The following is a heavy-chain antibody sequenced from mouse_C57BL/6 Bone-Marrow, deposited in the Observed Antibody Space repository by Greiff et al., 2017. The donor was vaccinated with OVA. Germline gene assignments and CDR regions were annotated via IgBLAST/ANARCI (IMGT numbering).Heavy chain of an antibody. Sequence: VQLQQPGAELVMPGASVKLSCKASGNTFTSYWMHWVKQRPGQGLEWIGEIDPSDSYTNYNQKFKGKSTLTVDKSSSTAYMQLSSLTSEDSAVYYCARELSMITFDYWGQGTTLTVSS. CDR3: ARELSMITFDY. CDR2: IDPSDSYT. CDR1: GNTFTSYW. V-gene: IGHV1-69*01. D-gene: IGHD2-4*01. J-gene: IGHJ2*01.